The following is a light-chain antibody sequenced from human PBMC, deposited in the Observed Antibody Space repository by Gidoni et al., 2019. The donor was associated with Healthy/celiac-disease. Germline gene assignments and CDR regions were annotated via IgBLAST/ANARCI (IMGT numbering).Light chain of an antibody. CDR1: SPNIGSNF. Sequence: QSVLPQPPSASGTPGQRVTIPCSGSSPNIGSNFVTLYQQLPGTAPKLLIYTNNQPPSGVPDRFSGSKSGTSASLAISGLQSEDEADYYGAAWDDSLNGWVFGGGTKLAVL. CDR2: TNN. J-gene: IGLJ3*02. V-gene: IGLV1-44*01. CDR3: AAWDDSLNGWV.